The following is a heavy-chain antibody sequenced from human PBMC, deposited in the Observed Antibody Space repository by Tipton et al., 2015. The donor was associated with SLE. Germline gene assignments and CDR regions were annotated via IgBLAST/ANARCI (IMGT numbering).Heavy chain of an antibody. CDR1: GYTFTSYD. J-gene: IGHJ4*02. CDR3: ARVAPSEVFDY. CDR2: MNPDSGNT. V-gene: IGHV1-8*01. Sequence: QLVQSGPEVKKPGASVKVSCKASGYTFTSYDINWVRQATGQGLEWMGWMNPDSGNTVYAQKFQGRVTIARNTSISTVFMELSSLSSEDTAVYFCARVAPSEVFDYWGQGTLVTVPS.